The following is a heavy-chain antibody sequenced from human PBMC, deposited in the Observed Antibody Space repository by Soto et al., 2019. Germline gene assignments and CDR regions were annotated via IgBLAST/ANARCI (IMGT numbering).Heavy chain of an antibody. CDR1: GFTFNNYA. J-gene: IGHJ6*02. CDR3: ARDRGSGTYYYYGMDV. D-gene: IGHD3-10*01. CDR2: ISYDESNK. V-gene: IGHV3-30-3*01. Sequence: PGGSLSLSCAASGFTFNNYAMHWVRQAPGKGLEWVAVISYDESNKYYADSVRGRSTISRDNSKNTLYLQMNSLRAEDTAVYFCARDRGSGTYYYYGMDVWGQGTTVTVSS.